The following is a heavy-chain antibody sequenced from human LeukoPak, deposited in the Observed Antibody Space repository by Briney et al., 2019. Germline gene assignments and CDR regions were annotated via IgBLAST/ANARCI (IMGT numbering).Heavy chain of an antibody. V-gene: IGHV1-18*01. CDR2: ISAYNGNT. D-gene: IGHD3-10*01. Sequence: ASVTVSCKASGYTFTSYGISWVRQPPGQGLEWMGWISAYNGNTNYAQKPQGRVNMTTDTSTSTAYLELRSLRSDDTAVYYCARVDPYGSGSHFDYWGQGTLVTVSS. J-gene: IGHJ4*02. CDR3: ARVDPYGSGSHFDY. CDR1: GYTFTSYG.